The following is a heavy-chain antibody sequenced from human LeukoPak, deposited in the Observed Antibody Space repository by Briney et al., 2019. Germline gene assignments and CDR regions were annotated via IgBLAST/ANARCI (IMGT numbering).Heavy chain of an antibody. CDR2: ISGSGGST. V-gene: IGHV3-23*01. D-gene: IGHD1-26*01. CDR1: GFTFSSDA. Sequence: GGSLRLSCAASGFTFSSDAMSWVRQAPGKGLEWVSAISGSGGSTFYADSGKGRFSISRDNSKNTVFLQMNSLRAEDTGVYYCANRISGSSSWGQGTLVTVSS. J-gene: IGHJ5*02. CDR3: ANRISGSSS.